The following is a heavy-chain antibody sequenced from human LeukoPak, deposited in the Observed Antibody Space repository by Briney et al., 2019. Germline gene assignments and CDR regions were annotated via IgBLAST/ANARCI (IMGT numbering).Heavy chain of an antibody. CDR3: ARDIVSTILGYYSYYGMDV. D-gene: IGHD5/OR15-5a*01. CDR2: ISRSSSYI. Sequence: GGSLRLSCAASGFTFSSHSMKWVGQAPGKVLEWVSSISRSSSYIYYADQVKGRFTISRDNAKTSLYLQMNSLRAEDTAVYYCARDIVSTILGYYSYYGMDVWGQGTTVTVSS. CDR1: GFTFSSHS. J-gene: IGHJ6*02. V-gene: IGHV3-21*01.